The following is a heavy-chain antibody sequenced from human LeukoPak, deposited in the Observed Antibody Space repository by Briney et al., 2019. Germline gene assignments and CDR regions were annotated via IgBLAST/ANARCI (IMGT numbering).Heavy chain of an antibody. CDR2: IHYSGST. V-gene: IGHV4-59*08. D-gene: IGHD2-21*01. CDR1: GGPISSYH. J-gene: IGHJ3*02. Sequence: SETLSLTCTVSGGPISSYHWIWIRQPPGKGLEWIGYIHYSGSTNYNPSLKSRVTTSVDTSKKQFSLKLRSVTAADTAVYYCARSVSWGLLVRDDAFDIWGQGTMVTVSS. CDR3: ARSVSWGLLVRDDAFDI.